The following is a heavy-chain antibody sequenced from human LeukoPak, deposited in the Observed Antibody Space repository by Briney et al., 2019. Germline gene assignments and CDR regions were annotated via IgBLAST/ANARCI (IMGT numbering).Heavy chain of an antibody. CDR3: AKGRWDGDIVVVVAAEPYGMDV. CDR2: IWYDGSNK. V-gene: IGHV3-33*06. D-gene: IGHD2-15*01. CDR1: GFTFSSYG. J-gene: IGHJ6*02. Sequence: PGRSLRLSCAASGFTFSSYGMHWVRQAPGKGLEWVAVIWYDGSNKYYADSVKGRFTISRDNSKNTLYLQMNSLRAEDTAVYYCAKGRWDGDIVVVVAAEPYGMDVWGQGTTVTVSS.